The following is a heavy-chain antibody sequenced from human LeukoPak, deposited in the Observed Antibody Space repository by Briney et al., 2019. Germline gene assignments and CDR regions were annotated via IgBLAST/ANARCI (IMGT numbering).Heavy chain of an antibody. CDR1: GFTFSSYW. CDR3: ARVGGSNAFDI. Sequence: GGSLRLSCAASGFTFSSYWVHWVRQAPGKGLVWVSPINSDGSSTSYADSVKGRFTISRDNAKNTLSLQMNSLRAEDTAVYYCARVGGSNAFDIWGQGTMVIVSS. D-gene: IGHD1-26*01. CDR2: INSDGSST. V-gene: IGHV3-74*01. J-gene: IGHJ3*02.